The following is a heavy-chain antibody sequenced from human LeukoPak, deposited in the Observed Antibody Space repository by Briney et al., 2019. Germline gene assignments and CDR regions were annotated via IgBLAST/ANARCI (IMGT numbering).Heavy chain of an antibody. Sequence: PGGSLRLSCAASGFTFSGSAMHWVRQASGKGLEWVGRIRSKAYTYATAYAASVKGRFTISRDDSKNTAYLQMNSLKTEDTAVYYCMSPMTTVPSRDYWGQGTLVTVSS. D-gene: IGHD4-17*01. J-gene: IGHJ4*02. V-gene: IGHV3-73*01. CDR1: GFTFSGSA. CDR3: MSPMTTVPSRDY. CDR2: IRSKAYTYAT.